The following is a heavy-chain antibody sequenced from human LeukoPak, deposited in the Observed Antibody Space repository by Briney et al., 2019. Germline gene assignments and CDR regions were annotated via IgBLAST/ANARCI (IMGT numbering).Heavy chain of an antibody. CDR1: GGSFSGYY. Sequence: KSSETLSLTCAVYGGSFSGYYWSWIRQPPGKGLEWIGEINHSGSTNYNPSLKSRVTISVDTSKNQFSLKLSSVTAADTAVYYCAVNYYGSGSYYKRFSSCWFDPWGQGTLVTVSS. D-gene: IGHD3-10*01. CDR2: INHSGST. CDR3: AVNYYGSGSYYKRFSSCWFDP. V-gene: IGHV4-34*01. J-gene: IGHJ5*02.